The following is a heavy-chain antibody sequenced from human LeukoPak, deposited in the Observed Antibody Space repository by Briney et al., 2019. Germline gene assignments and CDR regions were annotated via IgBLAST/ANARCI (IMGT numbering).Heavy chain of an antibody. CDR3: AALRYFDWSHYGMDV. CDR1: GLTFSGSA. Sequence: GGSLRLSCAASGLTFSGSAMRWVRQASGKGLEWVGRIRSKANSYATAYAASVKGRFTISRDDSKNTAYLQMNSLKTEDTAVYYCAALRYFDWSHYGMDVWGKGTTVTVSS. CDR2: IRSKANSYAT. D-gene: IGHD3-9*01. J-gene: IGHJ6*04. V-gene: IGHV3-73*01.